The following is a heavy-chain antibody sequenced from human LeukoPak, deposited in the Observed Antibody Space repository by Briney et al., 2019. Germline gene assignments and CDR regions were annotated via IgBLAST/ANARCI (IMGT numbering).Heavy chain of an antibody. V-gene: IGHV4-34*01. CDR1: GGSFSGYY. J-gene: IGHJ4*02. D-gene: IGHD3-22*01. CDR2: INHSGST. Sequence: SETLSLTCAVYGGSFSGYYWSWIRQPPGKGLEWMGEINHSGSTNYNPSLKSRVTISVDTSKNQFSLKLSSVTAADTAVYWCAIDLHYYDSSGSPVATDYWGQGTLVTVSS. CDR3: AIDLHYYDSSGSPVATDY.